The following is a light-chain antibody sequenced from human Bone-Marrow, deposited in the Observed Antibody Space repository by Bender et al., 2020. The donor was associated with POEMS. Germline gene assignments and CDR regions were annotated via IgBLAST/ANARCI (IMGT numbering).Light chain of an antibody. CDR1: SSDVGAYNY. CDR2: EVS. CDR3: SSYTSSSPLVI. V-gene: IGLV2-14*01. Sequence: QSALTQPASVSGSPGQSITISCTGTSSDVGAYNYVSWYQQHPGKAPELMIFEVSNRHSGVINRFSGSKSGNTASLTISGLQAKDEADYYCSSYTSSSPLVIFGGGTKLTVL. J-gene: IGLJ2*01.